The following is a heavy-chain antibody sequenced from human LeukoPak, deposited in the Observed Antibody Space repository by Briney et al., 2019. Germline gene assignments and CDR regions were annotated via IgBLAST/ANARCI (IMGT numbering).Heavy chain of an antibody. V-gene: IGHV3-66*02. CDR2: IYSGGST. Sequence: GGSLRLSCAASGFTVSSNYMSWVRQAPGKGLEWVSVIYSGGSTYYADSVKGRFTISRDNSKNTLYLQMNSLRAEDTAVYYCARAVIKTPAGTYYYDSSGYYYFDYWGQGTLVTVTS. D-gene: IGHD3-22*01. J-gene: IGHJ4*02. CDR1: GFTVSSNY. CDR3: ARAVIKTPAGTYYYDSSGYYYFDY.